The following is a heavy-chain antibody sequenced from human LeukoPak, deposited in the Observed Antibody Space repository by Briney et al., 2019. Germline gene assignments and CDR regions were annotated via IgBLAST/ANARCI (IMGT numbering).Heavy chain of an antibody. CDR2: ISAYNGNT. CDR1: GYTFTSYG. CDR3: ARVYVDDILTEGWFDP. V-gene: IGHV1-18*01. J-gene: IGHJ5*02. Sequence: ASVKVSCKASGYTFTSYGISWVRQAPGQGLEWMGWISAYNGNTNYAQKLQGRVTMTTDTSTSTAYMELRSLRSDDTAVYYCARVYVDDILTEGWFDPWGQGTLVTVSS. D-gene: IGHD3-9*01.